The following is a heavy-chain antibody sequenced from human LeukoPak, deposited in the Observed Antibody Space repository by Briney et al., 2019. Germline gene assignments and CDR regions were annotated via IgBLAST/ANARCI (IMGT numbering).Heavy chain of an antibody. V-gene: IGHV5-51*01. CDR1: GYAFSSYW. J-gene: IGHJ5*02. Sequence: GESLSISCKGSGYAFSSYWIGWVRQMPGKGLEWMGIIFPGDSDTRYSPSFQGQVTISADKSISTAYLQWRSLRASDTAMYYCARQPGSDAWGQGTLVTVSS. CDR3: ARQPGSDA. D-gene: IGHD1-14*01. CDR2: IFPGDSDT.